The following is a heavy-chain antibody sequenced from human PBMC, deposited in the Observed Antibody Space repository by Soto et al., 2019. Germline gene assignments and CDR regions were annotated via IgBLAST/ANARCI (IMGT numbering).Heavy chain of an antibody. CDR3: ARVVIGYYYDSSGAYFDY. V-gene: IGHV4-59*08. CDR1: GGSISSYY. D-gene: IGHD3-22*01. J-gene: IGHJ4*02. CDR2: IYYSGST. Sequence: SETLSLTCAVSGGSISSYYWSWIRQPPGKGLEWIGYIYYSGSTNYNPSLKSRVTISVDTSKNQFSLKLSSVTAADTAVYYCARVVIGYYYDSSGAYFDYWGQGTLVTVS.